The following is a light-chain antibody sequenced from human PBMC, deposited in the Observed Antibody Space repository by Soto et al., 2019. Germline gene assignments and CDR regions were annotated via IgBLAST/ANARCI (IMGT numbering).Light chain of an antibody. V-gene: IGLV2-23*03. J-gene: IGLJ1*01. CDR1: SSDVGSYNL. Sequence: QSALTQPASVSGSPGQSTTISCTGTSSDVGSYNLVSWYQQHPGKGPKLMIYEGSKRPSGVSNRFSGSKSGNTASLTISGLQAEDEADYYCCSYAGSSTFYVFGTGTKVTVL. CDR2: EGS. CDR3: CSYAGSSTFYV.